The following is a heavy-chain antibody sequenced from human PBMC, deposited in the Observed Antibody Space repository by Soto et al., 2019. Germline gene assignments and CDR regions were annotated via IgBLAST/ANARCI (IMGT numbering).Heavy chain of an antibody. CDR1: GGSISSSSYY. J-gene: IGHJ4*02. D-gene: IGHD5-18*01. CDR2: IYYSGST. V-gene: IGHV4-39*01. Sequence: QLQLQESGPGLVKPSETLSLTCTVSGGSISSSSYYWGWIRQPPGKGLEWIGSIYYSGSTYYNPSLKSRVTISVDTSKNQFSLKLSSVTAADTAVYYCASSVDTAMFFSVETKYSSSSVGGYWGQGTLVTVSS. CDR3: ASSVDTAMFFSVETKYSSSSVGGY.